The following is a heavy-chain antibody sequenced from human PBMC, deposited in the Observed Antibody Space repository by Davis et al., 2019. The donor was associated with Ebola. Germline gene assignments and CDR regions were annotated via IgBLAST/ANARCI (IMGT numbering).Heavy chain of an antibody. CDR3: AKDPGPGD. CDR1: DFTFSSHA. CDR2: MSGSGGRT. D-gene: IGHD3-10*01. V-gene: IGHV3-23*01. J-gene: IGHJ4*02. Sequence: GESLKISCAASDFTFSSHAMSWVRQAPGKGLECVSVMSGSGGRTFYADSVKGRFTISRDNSKNTLYLQMNSLRAEDTAVYYCAKDPGPGDWGQGTLVTVSS.